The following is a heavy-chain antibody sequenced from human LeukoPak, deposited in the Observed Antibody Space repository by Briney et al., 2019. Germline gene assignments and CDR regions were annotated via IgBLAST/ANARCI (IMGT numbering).Heavy chain of an antibody. CDR3: ARQTISGSYFGSAFDI. CDR2: IYPDDSNT. V-gene: IGHV5-51*01. J-gene: IGHJ3*02. D-gene: IGHD1-26*01. CDR1: GYNFPIYW. Sequence: GESLKISCQGSGYNFPIYWIGWVRQMPGQGLEWMGNIYPDDSNTIYGPSFQGQATISADKSISTAYLQWSGLKASDTAMYYCARQTISGSYFGSAFDIWGQGTMVTVSS.